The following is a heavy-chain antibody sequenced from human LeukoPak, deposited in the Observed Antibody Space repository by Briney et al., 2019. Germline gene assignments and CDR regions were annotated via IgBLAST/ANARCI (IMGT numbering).Heavy chain of an antibody. D-gene: IGHD6-13*01. CDR2: IYDSGST. V-gene: IGHV4-39*01. Sequence: SETLSLTCTVSGGSISSSNYYWGWIRQAPGKGLEWIGSIYDSGSTYYNPSLKSRVTIYVDTFKNQFSLKLNSVTAADTAMYYCASGSSSGLLGWFDPWGQGTLVTVSS. CDR3: ASGSSSGLLGWFDP. CDR1: GGSISSSNYY. J-gene: IGHJ5*02.